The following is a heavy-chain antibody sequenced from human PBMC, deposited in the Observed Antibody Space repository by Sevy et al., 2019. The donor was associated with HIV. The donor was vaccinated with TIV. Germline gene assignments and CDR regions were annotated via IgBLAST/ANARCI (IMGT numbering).Heavy chain of an antibody. V-gene: IGHV4-31*03. Sequence: SETLSLTCTVSGGSFTSGGYYWSWIRQHPGEGLEWIGYIYYRGSTYYNPSLKSRVTISVDTSKNQFSLKLGSVTAAETAVYYCARFSFYDNAWFDPWGQGTLVTVSS. CDR2: IYYRGST. CDR1: GGSFTSGGYY. CDR3: ARFSFYDNAWFDP. D-gene: IGHD3-22*01. J-gene: IGHJ5*02.